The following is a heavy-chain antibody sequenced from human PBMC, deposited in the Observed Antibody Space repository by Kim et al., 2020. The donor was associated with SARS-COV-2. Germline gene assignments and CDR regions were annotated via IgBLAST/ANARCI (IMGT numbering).Heavy chain of an antibody. CDR3: AREAPPYSLLDYYGMDV. D-gene: IGHD5-18*01. CDR1: GYTFTSYY. V-gene: IGHV1-46*01. Sequence: ASVKVSCKASGYTFTSYYMHWVRQAPGQGLEWMGIINPSGGSTSYAQKFQGRVTMTRDTSTSTVYMELSSLRSEDTAVYYCAREAPPYSLLDYYGMDVWGQGTTVTVSS. CDR2: INPSGGST. J-gene: IGHJ6*02.